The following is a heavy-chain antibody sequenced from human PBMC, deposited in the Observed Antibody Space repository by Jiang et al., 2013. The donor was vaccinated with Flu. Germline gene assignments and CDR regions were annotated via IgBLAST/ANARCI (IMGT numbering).Heavy chain of an antibody. CDR2: ISYDGTDK. J-gene: IGHJ4*02. V-gene: IGHV3-30*18. Sequence: VQLVESGGGVVQPGRSLRLSCEASGFSFGSYGMHWVRQAPGKGLEWMAIISYDGTDKYYADSVKGRFTISRDNSKNTLYLQMNSLRAEDTAVYYCAKDMGSYFVGRSDLEYWGQGTLLTVSS. D-gene: IGHD3-9*01. CDR1: GFSFGSYG. CDR3: AKDMGSYFVGRSDLEY.